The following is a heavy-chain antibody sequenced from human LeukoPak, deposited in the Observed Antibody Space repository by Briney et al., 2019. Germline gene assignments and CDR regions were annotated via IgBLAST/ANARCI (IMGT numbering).Heavy chain of an antibody. CDR2: ISYDGSNK. D-gene: IGHD2-2*01. CDR1: GFTFSSYG. CDR3: ATLVVPTSLNYYYYGMDV. Sequence: GRSLRLSCAASGFTFSSYGMHWVRQAPGKGLEWVAVISYDGSNKYYADSVKGRFTISRDNSKNTLYLQMNSRRAEDTAVYYCATLVVPTSLNYYYYGMDVWGKGTTVTVSS. J-gene: IGHJ6*04. V-gene: IGHV3-30*03.